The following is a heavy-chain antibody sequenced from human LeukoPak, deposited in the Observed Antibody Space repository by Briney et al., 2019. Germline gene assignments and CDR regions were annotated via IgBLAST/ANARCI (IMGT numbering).Heavy chain of an antibody. V-gene: IGHV4-4*07. CDR3: AREGDYYGSGSYDY. Sequence: SETLSLTCTVSGGSISSYYWSWIRQPAGKGLEWIGRIYTSGSTNYNPSLKSRVTMSVDTSKNQFSLKLSSVTAADTAVYYYAREGDYYGSGSYDYWGQGTLVTVSS. J-gene: IGHJ4*02. D-gene: IGHD3-10*01. CDR2: IYTSGST. CDR1: GGSISSYY.